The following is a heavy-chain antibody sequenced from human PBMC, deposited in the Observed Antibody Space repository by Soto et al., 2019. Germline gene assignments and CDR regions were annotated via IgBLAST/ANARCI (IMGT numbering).Heavy chain of an antibody. V-gene: IGHV3-48*02. CDR1: GLPFVSYS. CDR2: ITSSSSTI. CDR3: ARGFWDFDL. J-gene: IGHJ2*01. Sequence: PGGSLRLSCAASGLPFVSYSMNWVRQAPGRGLEWLSYITSSSSTIYYADSVKGRFTISRDNAKNSLYLQMNSLRDEDTAVYYCARGFWDFDLWGRGTLVTAPQ.